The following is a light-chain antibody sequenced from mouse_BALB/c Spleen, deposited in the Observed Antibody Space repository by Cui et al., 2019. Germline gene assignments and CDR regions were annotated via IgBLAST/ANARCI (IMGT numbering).Light chain of an antibody. Sequence: QIVLTQSPAIMSASPGEKVTITCSARSSVSYMHWFQQKPCTSPKLWIYSTSNLASGVPARFSGSGSGTSYSLTISRMEAEDAATYYCQQRSSYPLTFGAGTKLELK. CDR1: SSVSY. CDR3: QQRSSYPLT. V-gene: IGKV4-57*01. J-gene: IGKJ5*01. CDR2: STS.